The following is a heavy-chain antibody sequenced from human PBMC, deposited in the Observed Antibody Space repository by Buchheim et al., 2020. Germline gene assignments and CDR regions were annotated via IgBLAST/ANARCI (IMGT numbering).Heavy chain of an antibody. Sequence: QVQLQESGPGLVKPSETLSLTCSVSGGSIFTYYWSWIRQAPGKGLEWIGYMDGSGRSNYNPYLKSRVTISVDTSKNPFSLNLSSVTAADTAIYYCAKKRSDNWFDPWGQGTL. CDR1: GGSIFTYY. CDR3: AKKRSDNWFDP. V-gene: IGHV4-59*01. CDR2: MDGSGRS. J-gene: IGHJ5*02.